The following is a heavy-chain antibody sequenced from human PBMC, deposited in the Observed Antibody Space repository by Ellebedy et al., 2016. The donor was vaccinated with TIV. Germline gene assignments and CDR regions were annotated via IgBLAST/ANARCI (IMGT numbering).Heavy chain of an antibody. Sequence: GGSLRLSCTASGFTFGDYAMSWFRQAPGKGLEWVGFIRSKAYGGTTEYAASVKGRFTISRDDSKSIAYLQMNSLKTEDTAVYYCTSESSTRYRDYWGQGTLVTVSS. CDR1: GFTFGDYA. J-gene: IGHJ4*02. CDR3: TSESSTRYRDY. CDR2: IRSKAYGGTT. V-gene: IGHV3-49*03. D-gene: IGHD2-2*01.